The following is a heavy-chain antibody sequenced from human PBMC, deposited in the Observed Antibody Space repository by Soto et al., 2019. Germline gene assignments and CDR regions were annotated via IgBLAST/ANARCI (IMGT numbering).Heavy chain of an antibody. D-gene: IGHD2-2*01. Sequence: EVQLLESGGGLVQPGGSLRLSCAASGFTFSSYAMSWVRQAPGKGLEWVSAISGSGGSTYYADSVKGRFTISRDNSKNTLYLQMNSLRAEDTAVYYCAKDALVVYLVSSIYYFDYWGQGTLVTVSS. CDR1: GFTFSSYA. CDR2: ISGSGGST. V-gene: IGHV3-23*01. J-gene: IGHJ4*02. CDR3: AKDALVVYLVSSIYYFDY.